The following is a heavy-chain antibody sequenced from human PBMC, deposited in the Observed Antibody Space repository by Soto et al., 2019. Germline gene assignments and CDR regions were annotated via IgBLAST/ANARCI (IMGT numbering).Heavy chain of an antibody. CDR2: IIPIFGTA. D-gene: IGHD3-22*01. V-gene: IGHV1-69*13. CDR1: GGTFSSYA. CDR3: ARVGWEWLLLGY. J-gene: IGHJ4*02. Sequence: GASVKVSCKASGGTFSSYAISWVRQAPGQGLEWMGGIIPIFGTANYAQKFQGRVTITADESTSTAYMELSSLRSEDTAVYYCARVGWEWLLLGYWGQGTLVTVSS.